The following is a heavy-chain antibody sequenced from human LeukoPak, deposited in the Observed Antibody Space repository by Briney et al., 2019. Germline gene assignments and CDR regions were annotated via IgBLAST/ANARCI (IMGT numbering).Heavy chain of an antibody. J-gene: IGHJ5*02. CDR3: AKPPGLRRPDP. Sequence: PGGSLRLSCAASGFTFSSYAMNWVRQAPGKGLEWVSGISGSGGNTYYADSVKGRFTISRDNSKNTLYLQMNSLRAEDTAVYLCAKPPGLRRPDPWGQGTLVTVSS. D-gene: IGHD5-12*01. CDR1: GFTFSSYA. V-gene: IGHV3-23*01. CDR2: ISGSGGNT.